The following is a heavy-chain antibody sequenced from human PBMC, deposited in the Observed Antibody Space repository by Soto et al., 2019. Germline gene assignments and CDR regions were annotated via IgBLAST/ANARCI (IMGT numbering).Heavy chain of an antibody. CDR3: ASLRGDYDILTGYYTGTFDY. CDR1: GGSISPYF. V-gene: IGHV4-59*01. CDR2: VSYSGIT. Sequence: PSETLSLTCTVSGGSISPYFWNWIRQSPGEGLEWIGYVSYSGITSYNPSLKTRVTISVDTSKNQFSLKLSSVTAADTAVYYCASLRGDYDILTGYYTGTFDYWGLGILVTVSS. D-gene: IGHD3-9*01. J-gene: IGHJ4*02.